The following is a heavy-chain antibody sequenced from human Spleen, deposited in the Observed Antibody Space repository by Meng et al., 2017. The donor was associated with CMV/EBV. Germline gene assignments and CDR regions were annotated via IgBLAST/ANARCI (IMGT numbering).Heavy chain of an antibody. V-gene: IGHV3-7*01. CDR2: IKQDGSEK. D-gene: IGHD2-15*01. J-gene: IGHJ4*02. Sequence: ETLSLTCTVSGGSISSGAYYWGWIRQHPGKGLEWVANIKQDGSEKYYVDSVKGRFTISRDNAKNSLYLQMNSLRAEDTAVYYCAREAAAPTHFDYWGQGTLVTVSS. CDR1: GGSISSGAYY. CDR3: AREAAAPTHFDY.